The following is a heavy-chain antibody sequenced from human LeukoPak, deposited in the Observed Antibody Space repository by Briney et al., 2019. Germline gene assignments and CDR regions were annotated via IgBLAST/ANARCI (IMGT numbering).Heavy chain of an antibody. V-gene: IGHV3-48*01. Sequence: PGGSLRLSCAASGFTFSSYSMNWVRQAPGKGLEWVSYISSSSSTIYYADSVKGRFTISRDNAKNSLYLQMNSLRAEDTAVYYCARETLTGIDHWGQGTLVTVSS. D-gene: IGHD7-27*01. CDR2: ISSSSSTI. CDR1: GFTFSSYS. CDR3: ARETLTGIDH. J-gene: IGHJ4*02.